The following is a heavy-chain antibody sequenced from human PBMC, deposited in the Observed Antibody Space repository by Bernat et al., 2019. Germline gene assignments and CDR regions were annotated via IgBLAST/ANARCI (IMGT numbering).Heavy chain of an antibody. CDR3: ADSGSYFEYFQH. J-gene: IGHJ1*01. CDR2: INQDVSEK. CDR1: GFTFSSYW. V-gene: IGHV3-7*01. D-gene: IGHD1-26*01. Sequence: EVQLVESGGGLVQPGGSLRLSCAASGFTFSSYWMSWVRQAPGKGLEWVANINQDVSEKYYVDSVKGRFTISRDNAKNSLYLQMNSLRAEDTAVYYCADSGSYFEYFQHWGQGTLVTVSS.